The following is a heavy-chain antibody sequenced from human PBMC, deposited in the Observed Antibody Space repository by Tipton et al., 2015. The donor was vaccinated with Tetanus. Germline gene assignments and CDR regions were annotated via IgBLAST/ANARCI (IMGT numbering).Heavy chain of an antibody. CDR1: GGSIRSGDYS. V-gene: IGHV4-61*08. J-gene: IGHJ4*02. D-gene: IGHD6-19*01. CDR3: AGSQWLDGFIFDY. CDR2: VSYSGRT. Sequence: TLSLTCAVSGGSIRSGDYSWNWIRQPPGKGLEWLAYVSYSGRTNSNYFLKSRITVSQDPSKNQFSLDLTSVTAADTGVYYCAGSQWLDGFIFDYWGQGSLVTVAS.